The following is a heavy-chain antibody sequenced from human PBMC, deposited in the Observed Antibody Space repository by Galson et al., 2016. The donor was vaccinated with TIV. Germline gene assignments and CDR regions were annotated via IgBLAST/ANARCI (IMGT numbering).Heavy chain of an antibody. D-gene: IGHD6-6*01. CDR3: ARWPGSSSSGYYYYGLDV. Sequence: SETLSLTCAVSGGSISNSHWWSWVRQPPGKGLEWIGEIYHRGSTNYNPSLKSRVSISVDKSKNQFSLTLSSVTAADTAVYYCARWPGSSSSGYYYYGLDVWGQGTTVTVSS. CDR2: IYHRGST. V-gene: IGHV4-4*02. CDR1: GGSISNSHW. J-gene: IGHJ6*02.